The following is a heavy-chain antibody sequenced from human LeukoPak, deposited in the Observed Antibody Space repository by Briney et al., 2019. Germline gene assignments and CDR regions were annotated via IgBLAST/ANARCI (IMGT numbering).Heavy chain of an antibody. J-gene: IGHJ4*02. D-gene: IGHD5-18*01. CDR3: AGDASGADSYGFDY. V-gene: IGHV4-59*01. CDR1: GGSISSYY. CDR2: IYYSGST. Sequence: SETLSLTCTVSGGSISSYYWSWIRQPPGKGLEWIGYIYYSGSTNYNPSLKSRVTISVDTSKNQFSLKLSSVTAADTAVYYCAGDASGADSYGFDYWGQGTLVTVSS.